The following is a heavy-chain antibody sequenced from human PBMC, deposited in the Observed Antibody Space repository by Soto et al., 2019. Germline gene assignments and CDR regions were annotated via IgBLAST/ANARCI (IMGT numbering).Heavy chain of an antibody. J-gene: IGHJ4*02. V-gene: IGHV3-21*01. D-gene: IGHD3-10*01. Sequence: WVRQAPGKGLEWLSSITSNSDHIDYADSVRGRFTVSRDNARKSLYLQMDSLGAEDTGVYYCATPYYYRHWGPVSRFTVTS. CDR2: ITSNSDHI. CDR3: ATPYYYRH.